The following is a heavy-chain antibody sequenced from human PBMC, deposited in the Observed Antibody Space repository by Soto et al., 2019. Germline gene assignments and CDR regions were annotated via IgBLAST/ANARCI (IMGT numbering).Heavy chain of an antibody. CDR3: RLYSENYYYYMDV. D-gene: IGHD6-13*01. J-gene: IGHJ6*03. V-gene: IGHV1-8*01. Sequence: GASVKVSCKASGYTFTSYDINCVRQATGQGLEWMGWMNPNSGNTGYAQKFQGRVTMTRNTSISTAYMELSSLRSEDTAVYYCRLYSENYYYYMDVWGKGTTVTVSS. CDR1: GYTFTSYD. CDR2: MNPNSGNT.